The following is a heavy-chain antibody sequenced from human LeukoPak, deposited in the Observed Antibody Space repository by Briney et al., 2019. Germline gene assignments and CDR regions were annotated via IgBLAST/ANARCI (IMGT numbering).Heavy chain of an antibody. CDR1: GGSISSYY. CDR2: IYYSGST. CDR3: ARDLLAEGVSRRIAAADHMDV. V-gene: IGHV4-59*01. Sequence: PSETLSLTCTVSGGSISSYYWSWVRQPPGKGLEWIGYIYYSGSTNYNPSLKSRVTISVDTSKNQFSLKLSSVPAADTAVYYCARDLLAEGVSRRIAAADHMDVWGKGTTVTVSS. J-gene: IGHJ6*03. D-gene: IGHD6-13*01.